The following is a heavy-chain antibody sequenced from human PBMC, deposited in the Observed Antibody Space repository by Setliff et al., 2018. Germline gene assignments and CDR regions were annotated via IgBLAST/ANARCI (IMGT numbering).Heavy chain of an antibody. CDR1: GFTFSSYA. D-gene: IGHD3-22*01. V-gene: IGHV3-64*02. CDR3: ARERGEYYYDSSGYYLDAFDI. J-gene: IGHJ3*02. Sequence: SLRLSCAASGFTFSSYAMHWVRQAPGKGLEYVSAISSSGGSTYYADSVKDGSTISRDNSKNTLYLQMGSLRAEDMAVYYCARERGEYYYDSSGYYLDAFDIWGQGTMVTVSS. CDR2: ISSSGGST.